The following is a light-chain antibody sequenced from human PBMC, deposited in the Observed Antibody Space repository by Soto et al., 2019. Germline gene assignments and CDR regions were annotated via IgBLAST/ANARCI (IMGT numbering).Light chain of an antibody. CDR2: GTS. Sequence: VLTQSPDTLSLSPGERATLSCRASQRVSSRFFAWYQQKPAQAPRLLIYGTSTRAAGIPDRFSGAGSGTDFTLTISRLEPEDFAVYYCQQYGSSPRTFGQGTKLEIK. J-gene: IGKJ2*01. CDR3: QQYGSSPRT. CDR1: QRVSSRF. V-gene: IGKV3-20*01.